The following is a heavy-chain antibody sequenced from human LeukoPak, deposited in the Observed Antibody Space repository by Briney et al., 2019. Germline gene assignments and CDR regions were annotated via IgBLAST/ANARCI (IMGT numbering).Heavy chain of an antibody. J-gene: IGHJ4*02. CDR3: ARGDDFWSGYYFVVNYFDY. Sequence: ASVKVSCKASGYTFTGYYMHWERQAPGQGLEWMGWINPNSGGTNYAQKFQGRVTMTRDTSISTAYMELSRLRSDDTAVYYCARGDDFWSGYYFVVNYFDYWGQGTLVTVSS. D-gene: IGHD3-3*01. CDR1: GYTFTGYY. CDR2: INPNSGGT. V-gene: IGHV1-2*02.